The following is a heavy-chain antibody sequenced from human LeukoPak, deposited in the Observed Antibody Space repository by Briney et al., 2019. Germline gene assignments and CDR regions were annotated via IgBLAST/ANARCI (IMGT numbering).Heavy chain of an antibody. Sequence: PGGSLRLSCAASGFTFSSYAMSWVRQAPGKGLEWVSAISGSGGSTYYADSVMGRFTISRDDSMNTVYLQMKSLRVEDTAVYYCARTRGSGYFDYWGQGTLVTVSS. J-gene: IGHJ4*02. CDR3: ARTRGSGYFDY. D-gene: IGHD3-22*01. CDR2: ISGSGGST. CDR1: GFTFSSYA. V-gene: IGHV3-23*01.